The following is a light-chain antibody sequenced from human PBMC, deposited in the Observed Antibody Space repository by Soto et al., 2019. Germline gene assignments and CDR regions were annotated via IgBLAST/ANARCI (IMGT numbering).Light chain of an antibody. CDR1: QSIRSY. CDR3: QQYGGSPRT. Sequence: DIQMTQSPSSLSASVGDRVTITCRASQSIRSYLNWYQQERGKAPKLLIYAASSLQSGVPSRFSGSGSGTDFTLTISRLEPEDFAVYYCQQYGGSPRTFGQGTKLEIK. V-gene: IGKV1-39*01. J-gene: IGKJ2*01. CDR2: AAS.